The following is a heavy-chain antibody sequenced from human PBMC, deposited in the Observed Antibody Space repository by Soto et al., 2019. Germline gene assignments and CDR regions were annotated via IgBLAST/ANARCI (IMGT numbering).Heavy chain of an antibody. Sequence: LRLSCAASGFTFSSYAMHWVRQAPGKGLEWVAVISYDGSNKYYADSVKGRFTISRDNSKNTLYLQMNSLRAEDTAVYYCARSTRIAARQYWGQGTLVTVSS. CDR1: GFTFSSYA. CDR3: ARSTRIAARQY. CDR2: ISYDGSNK. J-gene: IGHJ4*02. V-gene: IGHV3-30-3*01. D-gene: IGHD6-6*01.